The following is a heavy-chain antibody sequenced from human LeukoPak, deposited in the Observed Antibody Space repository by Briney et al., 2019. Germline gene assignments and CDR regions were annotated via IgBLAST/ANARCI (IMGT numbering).Heavy chain of an antibody. CDR3: ARDQNRVPNDAFDI. V-gene: IGHV1-18*01. J-gene: IGHJ3*02. D-gene: IGHD1-14*01. Sequence: GASVKVCCKASAYTFTSYGISWVRQAPGQGLEWMGWITAYNGNTNYAQKLQGRVTMTTYTSTSTAYMELRSLRSDDTAVYYCARDQNRVPNDAFDIWGQGTMVTVSS. CDR2: ITAYNGNT. CDR1: AYTFTSYG.